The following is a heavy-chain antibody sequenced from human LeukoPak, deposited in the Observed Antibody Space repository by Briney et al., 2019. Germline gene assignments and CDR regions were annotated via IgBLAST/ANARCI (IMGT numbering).Heavy chain of an antibody. Sequence: ASVKVSCKASGYTFTSYYMHWVRQAPGQGLEWMGIINPSGGSTSYAQKFQGRVTMTRDTSTGTVYMELSSLRSEDTAVYYCARLRYCGVSPRCAIRVDFDYWGQGTLVTVSS. D-gene: IGHD2-21*01. V-gene: IGHV1-46*01. CDR3: ARLRYCGVSPRCAIRVDFDY. CDR1: GYTFTSYY. CDR2: INPSGGST. J-gene: IGHJ4*02.